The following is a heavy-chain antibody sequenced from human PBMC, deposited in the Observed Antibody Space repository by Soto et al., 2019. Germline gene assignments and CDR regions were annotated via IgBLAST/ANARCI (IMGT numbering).Heavy chain of an antibody. CDR2: IFADGHT. J-gene: IGHJ5*02. V-gene: IGHV4-4*07. CDR1: GGSISEKY. Sequence: SETLSLTCIVSGGSISEKYWNWVRQPPGKGLEWIGLIFADGHTDYNPSLKSRVTMSVDASKNQFSLRLTSMTAADTAVYYCVASLAASGLNWLDPWGRGTLVTVSS. CDR3: VASLAASGLNWLDP. D-gene: IGHD6-13*01.